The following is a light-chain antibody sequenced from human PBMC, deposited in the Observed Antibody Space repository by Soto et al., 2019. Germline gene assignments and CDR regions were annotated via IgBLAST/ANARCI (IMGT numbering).Light chain of an antibody. CDR1: QTVSSN. Sequence: EIVMTQSPATLSVSPGERATLSCRASQTVSSNLAWYQQKPGQAPRLLIYDASTRATGIPARFSGSGSGTKFTLPISSLLSEDFAFYYCKQYNDWLRTFGQGTKVDIK. CDR2: DAS. V-gene: IGKV3-15*01. CDR3: KQYNDWLRT. J-gene: IGKJ1*01.